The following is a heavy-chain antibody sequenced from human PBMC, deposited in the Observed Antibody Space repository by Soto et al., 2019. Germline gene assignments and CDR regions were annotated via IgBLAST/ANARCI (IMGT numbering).Heavy chain of an antibody. CDR2: IKQDGSEK. CDR3: ARDETYYYGSGPV. D-gene: IGHD3-10*01. Sequence: GGSVRLSCAASGFTFSTYWMSWVRQAPGKGLEWVANIKQDGSEKYYVDSVKGRFTISRDNAKNSLYLQMNSLRAEDTAVYYCARDETYYYGSGPVGGQGTLVTVSS. V-gene: IGHV3-7*01. J-gene: IGHJ4*02. CDR1: GFTFSTYW.